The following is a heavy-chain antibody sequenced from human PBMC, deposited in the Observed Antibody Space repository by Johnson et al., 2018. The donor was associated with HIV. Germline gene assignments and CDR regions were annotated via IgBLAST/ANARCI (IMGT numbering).Heavy chain of an antibody. CDR1: GFTFSDHY. V-gene: IGHV3-11*04. J-gene: IGHJ3*01. CDR2: ISGSGSII. Sequence: QEQLVESGGGLVKPGGSLKLSCAVSGFTFSDHYMSWIRQTPGKGLQWVSYISGSGSIIYSTDSVQGRFTISRDNVKNSLYLQMDSLRPEDTAVYYCTRSSHGGIQPSDAFDVWGQGTMVTVSS. D-gene: IGHD3-16*01. CDR3: TRSSHGGIQPSDAFDV.